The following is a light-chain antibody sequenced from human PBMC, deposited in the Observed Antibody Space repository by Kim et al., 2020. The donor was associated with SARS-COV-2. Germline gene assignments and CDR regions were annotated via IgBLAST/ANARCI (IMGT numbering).Light chain of an antibody. CDR3: QSYDSSTWV. CDR2: EDN. CDR1: SGSIASNF. Sequence: GKTVIISCTRSSGSIASNFVQWYQQRPGSSPTSVIYEDNQRPSGVPDRFSGSIDSSSNSASLTISGLKTEDEADYYCQSYDSSTWVFGGGTQLTVL. V-gene: IGLV6-57*01. J-gene: IGLJ3*02.